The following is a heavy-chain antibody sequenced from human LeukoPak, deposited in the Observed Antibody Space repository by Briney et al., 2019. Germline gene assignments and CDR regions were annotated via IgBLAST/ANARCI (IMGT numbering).Heavy chain of an antibody. CDR3: ARDRAVAGTRYYGMDV. CDR1: GGSISSGNYY. J-gene: IGHJ6*04. Sequence: PSETLSLTRTVSGGSISSGNYYWSWIRQPPGKGLEWIGYIYYSGSTYYNPSLKSRVTISVDTSKNQFSLKLSSVTAADTAVYYCARDRAVAGTRYYGMDVWGKGTTVTVSS. V-gene: IGHV4-30-4*01. D-gene: IGHD6-19*01. CDR2: IYYSGST.